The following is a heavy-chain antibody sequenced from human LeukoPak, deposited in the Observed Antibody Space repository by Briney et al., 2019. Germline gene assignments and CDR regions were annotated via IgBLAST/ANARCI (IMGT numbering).Heavy chain of an antibody. CDR3: ARERAVTTYYYFDY. D-gene: IGHD4-17*01. J-gene: IGHJ4*02. Sequence: SETLSLTCTVSGGSISSYYWSWIRQPPGKGLEWIRCIYYSGSTNYNPSLKSRVTISVDTSKNQFSLKLSSVTAADTAVYYCARERAVTTYYYFDYWGQGTLVTVSS. CDR2: IYYSGST. V-gene: IGHV4-59*01. CDR1: GGSISSYY.